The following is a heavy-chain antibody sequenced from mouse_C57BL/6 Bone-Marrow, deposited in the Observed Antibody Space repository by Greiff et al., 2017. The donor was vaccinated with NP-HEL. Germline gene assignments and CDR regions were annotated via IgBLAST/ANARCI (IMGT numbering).Heavy chain of an antibody. CDR3: AREGD. V-gene: IGHV3-6*01. CDR2: ISYDGSN. J-gene: IGHJ3*01. Sequence: EVKLVESGPGLVKPSQSLSLTCSVTGYSITSGYYWNWIRQFPGNKLEWMGYISYDGSNNYNPSLKNRITITRDTSKNKFFLKLNSVTTEDTATYYGAREGDWGQGTLVTVSA. CDR1: GYSITSGYY.